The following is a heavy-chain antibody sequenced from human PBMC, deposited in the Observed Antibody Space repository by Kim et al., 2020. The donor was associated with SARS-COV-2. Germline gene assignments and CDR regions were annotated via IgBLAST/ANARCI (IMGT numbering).Heavy chain of an antibody. CDR1: GGPLTSSCYF. Sequence: SETLSLTCTVSGGPLTSSCYFWGRIRQPPGMGLDWVMSISDSAISHSTPFIWIRIFISVSKSKNPFDLNLVSVTAEATDTYSCAGGVVVSPLDMD. D-gene: IGHD3-16*01. CDR3: AGGVVVSPLDMD. CDR2: ISDSAIS. V-gene: IGHV4-39*02. J-gene: IGHJ6*03.